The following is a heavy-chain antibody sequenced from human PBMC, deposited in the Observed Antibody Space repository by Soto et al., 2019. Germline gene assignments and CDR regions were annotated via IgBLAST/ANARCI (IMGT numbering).Heavy chain of an antibody. Sequence: EVQLLESGGGLVQPGGSLRLSCAASGFTFSSYAMSWARQAPGKGLEWVSAISGSGGSAYYADSVKGRFTISRDNSKNTLYLQMNSLRAEDTAVYYCAKEIYDGDLKGWFDPWGQGTLVTVSS. D-gene: IGHD3-10*01. CDR2: ISGSGGSA. CDR1: GFTFSSYA. J-gene: IGHJ5*02. V-gene: IGHV3-23*01. CDR3: AKEIYDGDLKGWFDP.